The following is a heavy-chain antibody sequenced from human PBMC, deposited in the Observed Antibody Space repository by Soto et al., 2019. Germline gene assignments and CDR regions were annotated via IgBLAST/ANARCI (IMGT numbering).Heavy chain of an antibody. V-gene: IGHV4-34*01. CDR3: ARVERGTATTVVDAFDI. CDR1: GGSVNSGNYY. D-gene: IGHD1-1*01. CDR2: MSHSGGT. Sequence: QVQLQQWGAGLLKPSETLSLTCAVFGGSVNSGNYYWSWIRQPPGKGLEWIGEMSHSGGTHFNPSLQCRVTISVDTSKNQFSLKMSSVTAADTALYYCARVERGTATTVVDAFDIWGPGTMVTVSS. J-gene: IGHJ3*02.